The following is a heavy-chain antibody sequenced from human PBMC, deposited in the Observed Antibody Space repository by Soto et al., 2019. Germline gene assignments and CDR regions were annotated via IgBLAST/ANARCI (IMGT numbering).Heavy chain of an antibody. CDR2: INPITGGT. Sequence: ASVKVSCKASGYTFTSYYIHWVRQAPGQGLEWMGWINPITGGTNYAPKFQGRVTMTRDTSITTAYMELSRLRSDDTAVPYCARNYYDSSDRDYLDYWGQGTPVTVSS. CDR3: ARNYYDSSDRDYLDY. CDR1: GYTFTSYY. J-gene: IGHJ4*02. V-gene: IGHV1-2*02. D-gene: IGHD3-22*01.